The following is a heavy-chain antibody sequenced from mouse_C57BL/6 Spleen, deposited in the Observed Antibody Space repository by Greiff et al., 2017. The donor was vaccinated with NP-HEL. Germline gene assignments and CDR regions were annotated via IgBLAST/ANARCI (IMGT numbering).Heavy chain of an antibody. CDR2: IYPSDSET. CDR1: GYTFTSYW. CDR3: AREAYGNYGGYYFDY. D-gene: IGHD2-1*01. J-gene: IGHJ2*01. V-gene: IGHV1-61*01. Sequence: VQLQQPGAELVRPGSSVKLSCKASGYTFTSYWMDWVKQRPGQGLEWIGNIYPSDSETHYNQKFKDKATLTVDKSSSTAYMQLSSLTSEDSAVYYCAREAYGNYGGYYFDYWGQGTTLTVSS.